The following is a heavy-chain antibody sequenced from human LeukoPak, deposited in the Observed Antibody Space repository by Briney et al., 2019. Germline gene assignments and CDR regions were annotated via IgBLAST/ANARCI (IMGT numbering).Heavy chain of an antibody. D-gene: IGHD6-19*01. CDR1: GFTFSSCA. Sequence: GGSLRLSCAASGFTFSSCAMSGVRQAPRKGLEWVSSIDASGGSTYYADSVKGRFTISRDNSKNTFYLQMNSLRADDTAVYYCAKGSGSGWYGWFAPWGQGTLVTVSS. CDR2: IDASGGST. J-gene: IGHJ5*02. V-gene: IGHV3-23*01. CDR3: AKGSGSGWYGWFAP.